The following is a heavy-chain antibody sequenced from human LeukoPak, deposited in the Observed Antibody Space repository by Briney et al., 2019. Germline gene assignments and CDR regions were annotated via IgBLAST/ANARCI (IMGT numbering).Heavy chain of an antibody. CDR3: AKKGYYDGSGYYMYYFDH. Sequence: GGSLRLSCSASGFLFTSYAMSWVRQAPGKGLEWVSGITASGIKTYYADSVKGRFTISRDNSKNTLYLQMNSLRAEDTAVYYCAKKGYYDGSGYYMYYFDHWGQGTLVTVSS. CDR1: GFLFTSYA. J-gene: IGHJ4*02. V-gene: IGHV3-23*01. D-gene: IGHD3-22*01. CDR2: ITASGIKT.